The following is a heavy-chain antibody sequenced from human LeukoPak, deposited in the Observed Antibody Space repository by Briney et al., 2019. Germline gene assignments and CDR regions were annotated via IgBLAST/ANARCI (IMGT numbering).Heavy chain of an antibody. Sequence: QPGGSLRLSCTASGFNFGSDAMHWVRQAPGKGLEWVAFIWYDGSNDHYADSVKGRFTISRDNSKNTVCLQMNSLRVEDTAVYYCARDGWFGELDKDHFDYWGQGTLVTVSS. J-gene: IGHJ4*02. D-gene: IGHD3-10*01. CDR3: ARDGWFGELDKDHFDY. CDR2: IWYDGSND. CDR1: GFNFGSDA. V-gene: IGHV3-33*01.